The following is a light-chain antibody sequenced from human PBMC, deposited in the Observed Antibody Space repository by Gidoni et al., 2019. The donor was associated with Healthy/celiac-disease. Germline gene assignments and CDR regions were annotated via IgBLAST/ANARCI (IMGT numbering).Light chain of an antibody. Sequence: EIVLTQSPGTLSLSPGAIATLSCRASQSVSSSYLAWYQQKPGQAPRLLIYGASSSATGLPARFSGSGSGTDFTLTISRLEPEDFAVYYCQQYGSSLYTFGQGTKLEIK. J-gene: IGKJ2*01. CDR3: QQYGSSLYT. V-gene: IGKV3-20*01. CDR1: QSVSSSY. CDR2: GAS.